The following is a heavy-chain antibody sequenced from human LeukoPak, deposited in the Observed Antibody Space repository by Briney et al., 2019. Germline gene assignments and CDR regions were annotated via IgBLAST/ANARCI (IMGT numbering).Heavy chain of an antibody. CDR2: IYYSGST. CDR1: GGSISSYY. Sequence: PSETLSLTCTVSGGSISSYYWSWIRQPPGKGLEWIGYIYYSGSTNYNPSLKSRVTISVDTSKNQFSLKLSSVTAADTAVYYCARQDYYDSSGYSYYYYGMDVWGQGTTVTVSS. D-gene: IGHD3-22*01. J-gene: IGHJ6*02. V-gene: IGHV4-59*08. CDR3: ARQDYYDSSGYSYYYYGMDV.